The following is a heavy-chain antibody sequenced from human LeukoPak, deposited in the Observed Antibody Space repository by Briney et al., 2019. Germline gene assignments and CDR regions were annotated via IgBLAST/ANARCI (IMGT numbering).Heavy chain of an antibody. J-gene: IGHJ6*02. Sequence: GSLRLSCKTSGFTFGDYAMSWFRQAPGKGLEWVAVISYDGSNKYYADSVKGRFTISRDNSKNTLYLQMNSLRAEDTAVYYCAKEAGSHYDYYKFYGMDVWGQGTAVTVSS. CDR1: GFTFGDYA. CDR2: ISYDGSNK. V-gene: IGHV3-30*04. D-gene: IGHD1-26*01. CDR3: AKEAGSHYDYYKFYGMDV.